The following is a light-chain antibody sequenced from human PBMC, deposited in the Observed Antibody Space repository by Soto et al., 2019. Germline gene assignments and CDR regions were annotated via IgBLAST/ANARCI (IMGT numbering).Light chain of an antibody. CDR3: QQYYSWWT. CDR1: QGISSY. CDR2: AAS. V-gene: IGKV1-8*01. Sequence: ALRMTQSPSSLSASTGDRVTITCRASQGISSYLAWYQQKPGKAPKLLIYAASTLQSGVPSRFSGSGSGTDFTLTISCLQSEDFATYYCQQYYSWWTFGQGTKVEIK. J-gene: IGKJ1*01.